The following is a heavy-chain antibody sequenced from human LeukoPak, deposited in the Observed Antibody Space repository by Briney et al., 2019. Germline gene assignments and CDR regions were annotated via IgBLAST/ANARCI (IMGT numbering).Heavy chain of an antibody. V-gene: IGHV3-23*01. CDR1: GFTFSSYA. D-gene: IGHD3-10*01. CDR3: AKEVYYYGSGSSDY. CDR2: ISGCGGST. Sequence: GGSLRLSCAASGFTFSSYAMSWVRQAPGKGLEWVSAISGCGGSTYYADSVKGRFTISRDNSKNTLYLQMNSLRAEDTAVYYCAKEVYYYGSGSSDYWGQGTLVTVSS. J-gene: IGHJ4*02.